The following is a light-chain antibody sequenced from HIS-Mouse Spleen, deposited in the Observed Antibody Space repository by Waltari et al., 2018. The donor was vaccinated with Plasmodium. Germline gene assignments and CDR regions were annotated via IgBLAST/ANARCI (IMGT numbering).Light chain of an antibody. V-gene: IGKV3-20*01. J-gene: IGKJ1*01. CDR3: QQYGSSGT. Sequence: EIVLTQSPGTLSLSPGERATLSCRASQSVSSSYLAWYQQKPGQAPRLLIYGASSRATGIPDRFSGSGSGTDFTRTISRLEPEDCAVYYCQQYGSSGTFGQGTKVEIK. CDR2: GAS. CDR1: QSVSSSY.